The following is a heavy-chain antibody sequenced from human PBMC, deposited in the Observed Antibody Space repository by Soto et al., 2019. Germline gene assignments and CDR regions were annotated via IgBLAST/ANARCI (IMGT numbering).Heavy chain of an antibody. J-gene: IGHJ4*02. CDR3: ARGYYYDSSGLPGY. Sequence: QVQLVESGGGVVQPGRSLRLSCAASGFTFSSYGMHWVRQAPGKGLEWVAVIWYDGSNKYYADSVKGRFTISRDNSKNTLYLQMNSLRAEDTAVYYWARGYYYDSSGLPGYWGQGTLVTVSS. D-gene: IGHD3-22*01. CDR2: IWYDGSNK. V-gene: IGHV3-33*01. CDR1: GFTFSSYG.